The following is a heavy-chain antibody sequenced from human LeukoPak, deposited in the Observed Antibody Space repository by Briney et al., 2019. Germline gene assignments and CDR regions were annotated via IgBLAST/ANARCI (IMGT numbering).Heavy chain of an antibody. J-gene: IGHJ3*02. CDR1: GFTFSSYA. CDR3: ARGLRNQLLFAFDI. CDR2: ISYDGSNK. V-gene: IGHV3-30-3*01. Sequence: GGFLRLSCAASGFTFSSYAMHWVRQAPGKGLEWVAVISYDGSNKYYADSVKGRFTISRDNSKNTLYLQMNSLRAEDTAVYYCARGLRNQLLFAFDIWGQGTMVTVSS. D-gene: IGHD2-2*01.